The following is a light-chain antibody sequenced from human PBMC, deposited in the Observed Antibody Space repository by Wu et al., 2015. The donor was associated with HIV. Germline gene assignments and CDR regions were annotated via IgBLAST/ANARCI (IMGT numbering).Light chain of an antibody. CDR2: DAS. CDR1: QIIATN. J-gene: IGKJ1*01. V-gene: IGKV3-15*01. Sequence: EIVVTQSPATLSVSPGGGVTLSCRASQIIATNLAWYQQKPGQPPRLLIYDASTRAAGFPARFSGGGSGTEFTLTISTLQSGDVAVYYCQQYNGWPQTFGQGTKVEI. CDR3: QQYNGWPQT.